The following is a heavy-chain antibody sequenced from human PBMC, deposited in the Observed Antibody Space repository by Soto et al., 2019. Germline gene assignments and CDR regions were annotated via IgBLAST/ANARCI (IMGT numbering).Heavy chain of an antibody. D-gene: IGHD3-10*01. J-gene: IGHJ4*02. CDR3: ARGSVLWRQTKFDY. V-gene: IGHV4-31*03. Sequence: TLSLTCTVSGGSISSGGYYWSWIRQHPGKGLEWIGYIYYSGSTYYNPSLKSRVTISVDTSKNQFSLKLGSVTAADTAVYYCARGSVLWRQTKFDYWGQGTLVTVSS. CDR1: GGSISSGGYY. CDR2: IYYSGST.